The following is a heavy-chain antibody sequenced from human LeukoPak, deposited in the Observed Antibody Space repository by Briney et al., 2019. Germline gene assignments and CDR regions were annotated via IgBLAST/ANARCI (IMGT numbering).Heavy chain of an antibody. V-gene: IGHV1-2*02. CDR2: INPNSGGT. CDR3: ARVPPPISPAAFDI. J-gene: IGHJ3*02. D-gene: IGHD2-2*01. Sequence: ASVKVSCKASGYTFTSYGIGWVRQAPGQGLEWMGWINPNSGGTNYAQKFQGRVTMTRDTSISTAYMELSRLRSDDTAVYYCARVPPPISPAAFDIWGQGTMVTVSS. CDR1: GYTFTSYG.